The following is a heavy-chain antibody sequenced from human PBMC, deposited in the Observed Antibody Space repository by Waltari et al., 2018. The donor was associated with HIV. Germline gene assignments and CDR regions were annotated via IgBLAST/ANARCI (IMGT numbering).Heavy chain of an antibody. Sequence: EVQLVESGGGLVKPGGSLRLSCAASGFTFSNAWMSWVRQAPGKGLEWVGRIKSKTDGGTTDYAATVKGRFTISRDDSKNTLYLQMNSLKTEDTAVYYCTTPHYYYYGMDVWGQGTTVTVSS. CDR2: IKSKTDGGTT. CDR3: TTPHYYYYGMDV. V-gene: IGHV3-15*01. J-gene: IGHJ6*02. CDR1: GFTFSNAW.